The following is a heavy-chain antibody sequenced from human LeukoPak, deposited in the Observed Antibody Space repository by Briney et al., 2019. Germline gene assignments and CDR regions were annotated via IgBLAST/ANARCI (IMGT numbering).Heavy chain of an antibody. CDR3: ARRIPGPQLAKYVAYYFDH. CDR1: GGSISRYS. Sequence: SETLSLTCTISGGSISRYSWSWIRQPPGKGLEWIGYIYSSGTTKFNPSLKSRATISVDTSKNQLSLKLSSVSAADTAVYYCARRIPGPQLAKYVAYYFDHWGQGTLVTVSS. V-gene: IGHV4-4*09. D-gene: IGHD2/OR15-2a*01. J-gene: IGHJ4*02. CDR2: IYSSGTT.